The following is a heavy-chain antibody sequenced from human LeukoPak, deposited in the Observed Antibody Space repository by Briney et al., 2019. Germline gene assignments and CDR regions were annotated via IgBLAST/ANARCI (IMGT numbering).Heavy chain of an antibody. CDR3: ARSDSYDSSGYYRYYYYYYMDV. CDR2: IYHSGST. J-gene: IGHJ6*03. CDR1: GYSISSGYY. V-gene: IGHV4-38-2*02. D-gene: IGHD3-22*01. Sequence: SETLSLTCTVSGYSISSGYYWGWIRQPPGKGLEWIGSIYHSGSTYYNPSLKSRVTISVDTSKNQFSLKLSSVTAADTAVYYCARSDSYDSSGYYRYYYYYYMDVWGKGTTVTVSS.